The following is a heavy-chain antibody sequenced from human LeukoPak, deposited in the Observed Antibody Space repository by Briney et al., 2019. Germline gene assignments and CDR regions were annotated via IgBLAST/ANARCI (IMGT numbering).Heavy chain of an antibody. CDR1: GFTFSSYS. CDR3: ARGVEQQLAFDY. J-gene: IGHJ4*02. D-gene: IGHD6-13*01. Sequence: GGSLRLSCAASGFTFSSYSMNWVRQAPGKGLEWVSSISSSSSYLYYADSVKGRFTISRDNSKNTLYLQMNSLRAEDTAVYYCARGVEQQLAFDYWGQGTLVTVSS. CDR2: ISSSSSYL. V-gene: IGHV3-21*01.